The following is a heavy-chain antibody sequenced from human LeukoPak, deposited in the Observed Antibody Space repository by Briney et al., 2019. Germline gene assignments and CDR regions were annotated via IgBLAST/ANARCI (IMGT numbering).Heavy chain of an antibody. CDR2: IKQDGSEK. V-gene: IGHV3-7*01. D-gene: IGHD3-10*01. J-gene: IGHJ4*02. CDR3: ARVVPPLYYFDY. Sequence: GGSLRLSCAASGFTFSSSWMSWVRQAPGKGLEWVANIKQDGSEKYYVDSVKGRFIISRDNAKNSLYLQMNSLRAEDTAVYYCARVVPPLYYFDYWGQGTLVTVSS. CDR1: GFTFSSSW.